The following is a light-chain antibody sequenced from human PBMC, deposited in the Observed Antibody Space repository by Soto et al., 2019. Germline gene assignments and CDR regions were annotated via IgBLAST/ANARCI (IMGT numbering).Light chain of an antibody. CDR2: DAS. J-gene: IGKJ4*01. V-gene: IGKV3-11*01. Sequence: EIVLTQSPATVSLSPGERAALSCRASQSVSNSLAWYQQKPGQAPRLLIYDASNRATGIPARFSGSGSGTDFTLAISSLEPEDFAVYYCQQRSDWPLTFGGGTKVESN. CDR1: QSVSNS. CDR3: QQRSDWPLT.